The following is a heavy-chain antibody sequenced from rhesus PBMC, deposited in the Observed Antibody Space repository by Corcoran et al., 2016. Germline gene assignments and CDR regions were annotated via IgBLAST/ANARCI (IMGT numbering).Heavy chain of an antibody. D-gene: IGHD6-13*01. CDR3: TRDRGSSWSGDSLDV. CDR2: IRSKAYGGTA. J-gene: IGHJ5-2*02. Sequence: EVQLVESGGGLVQPGGSLRLSCAASGFTFSDYYMYWVRQAPGKGLEWVGFIRSKAYGGTAEDAASVKGRLTISRDDSKSIAYLQMNSLKTEDTAVYYCTRDRGSSWSGDSLDVWGRGVLVTVSS. V-gene: IGHV3-184*02. CDR1: GFTFSDYY.